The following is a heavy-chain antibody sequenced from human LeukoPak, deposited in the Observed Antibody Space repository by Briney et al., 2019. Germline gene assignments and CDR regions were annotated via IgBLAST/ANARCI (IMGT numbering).Heavy chain of an antibody. Sequence: GGSLRLSCAASGFTFSSYGMSWVRQAPGKGLEWVSAISGSGGSTYYADSVKGRFTISRDNSKNTLFLQMNSLKADDTAVYYCAKGGGGVLASWGQGTLVTVSS. J-gene: IGHJ4*02. CDR1: GFTFSSYG. CDR3: AKGGGGVLAS. CDR2: ISGSGGST. V-gene: IGHV3-23*01. D-gene: IGHD3-16*01.